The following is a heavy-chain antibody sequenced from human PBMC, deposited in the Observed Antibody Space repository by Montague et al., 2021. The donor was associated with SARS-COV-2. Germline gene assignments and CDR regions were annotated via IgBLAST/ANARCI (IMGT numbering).Heavy chain of an antibody. Sequence: SLRLSCAASGFIFSSYEMNWVRQAPGKGLEWISYISSSGGGSTKHYTDSVKGRFTIPRDNAKNSLYLQMNSLRVEDTAIYYCARDRDWDDWCGMDVWGQGTTATVSS. CDR2: ISSSGGGSTK. D-gene: IGHD2-21*01. J-gene: IGHJ6*02. CDR3: ARDRDWDDWCGMDV. CDR1: GFIFSSYE. V-gene: IGHV3-48*03.